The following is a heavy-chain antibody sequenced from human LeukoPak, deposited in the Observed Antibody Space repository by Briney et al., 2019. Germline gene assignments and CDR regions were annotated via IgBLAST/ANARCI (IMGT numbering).Heavy chain of an antibody. V-gene: IGHV4-59*01. J-gene: IGHJ4*02. D-gene: IGHD6-13*01. Sequence: SETLSLTCTVSGGSISSYYWSWIRQPPGKGLEWIGYIYYSGRTNYNPSLKSRVTISVDTSKNQFSLTLSSVTAADTAVYYCARGFGSSWFDYWGPGILVTVSS. CDR1: GGSISSYY. CDR3: ARGFGSSWFDY. CDR2: IYYSGRT.